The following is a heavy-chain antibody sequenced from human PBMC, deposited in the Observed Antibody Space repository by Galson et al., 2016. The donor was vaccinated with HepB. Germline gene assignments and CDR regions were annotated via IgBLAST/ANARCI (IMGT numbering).Heavy chain of an antibody. Sequence: SVKVSCKASGYNFMYNGLSWLRQAPGQGLEWMGWIRAHNTTTNLVHYAQKFQGRVTMTTETSTNTACVELRSLRSDDTALYFCARDGNHNDWDNMLDFWGQGVLVTVSS. V-gene: IGHV1-18*01. D-gene: IGHD1/OR15-1a*01. CDR3: ARDGNHNDWDNMLDF. CDR1: GYNFMYNG. J-gene: IGHJ4*02. CDR2: IRAHNTTT.